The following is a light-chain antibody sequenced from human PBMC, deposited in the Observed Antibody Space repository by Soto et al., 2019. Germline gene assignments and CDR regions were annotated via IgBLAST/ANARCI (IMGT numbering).Light chain of an antibody. J-gene: IGKJ1*01. CDR2: GAS. Sequence: IVWTQSPGTLSLSPGERATLSCRASQSVSSSYLAWYQQKPGQAPRLLIYGASSRATGIPDRFSGSGSGTDFTLTISRLEPEDFAVYYCQQYGNSPQTFGQGTKVDI. CDR1: QSVSSSY. V-gene: IGKV3-20*01. CDR3: QQYGNSPQT.